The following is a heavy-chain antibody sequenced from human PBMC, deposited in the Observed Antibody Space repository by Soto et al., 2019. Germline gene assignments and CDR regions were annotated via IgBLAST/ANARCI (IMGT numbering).Heavy chain of an antibody. CDR1: GGSFSGYY. D-gene: IGHD3-16*02. CDR3: ARGVRVWGSYRPMGYFDY. Sequence: SETLSLTCAVYGGSFSGYYWSWIRQPPGKGLEWIGEINHSGSTNYNPSLKSRVTISVDTSKNQFSLKLSSVTAADTAVYYCARGVRVWGSYRPMGYFDYWGQGTLVTVSS. J-gene: IGHJ4*02. V-gene: IGHV4-34*01. CDR2: INHSGST.